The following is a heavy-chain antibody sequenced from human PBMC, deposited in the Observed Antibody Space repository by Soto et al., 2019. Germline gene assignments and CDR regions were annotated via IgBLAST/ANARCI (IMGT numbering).Heavy chain of an antibody. V-gene: IGHV1-3*01. Sequence: ASVKVSCKASGYTFTSYAMHWVRQAPGQRLEWMGWINAGHGNTKYSQKFQGRVTITRDTSASTAYMELSSLSSEDTAVYYFARDGVGFWSDYPNYYYYGMDVWGQGTTLTVSS. CDR1: GYTFTSYA. CDR3: ARDGVGFWSDYPNYYYYGMDV. CDR2: INAGHGNT. D-gene: IGHD3-3*01. J-gene: IGHJ6*02.